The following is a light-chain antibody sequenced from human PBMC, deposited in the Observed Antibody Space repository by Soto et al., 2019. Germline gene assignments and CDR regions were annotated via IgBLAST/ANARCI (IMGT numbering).Light chain of an antibody. CDR3: QSADSSGTYYV. CDR2: KDS. Sequence: SYELTQPPSVSVSPGQTARITCSGDALPKQYAYWYHQKPGQAPVLVMYKDSERPSGIPERFSGSSSGTTVTLTISGVQAEDEADYYCQSADSSGTYYVFGTGTKLTVL. V-gene: IGLV3-25*03. CDR1: ALPKQY. J-gene: IGLJ1*01.